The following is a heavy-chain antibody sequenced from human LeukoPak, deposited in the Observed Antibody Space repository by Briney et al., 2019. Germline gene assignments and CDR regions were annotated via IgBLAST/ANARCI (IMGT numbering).Heavy chain of an antibody. CDR2: IYYSGST. D-gene: IGHD5-24*01. CDR1: GGSISSSSYY. J-gene: IGHJ4*02. CDR3: ARRIGGYNVVDY. Sequence: SETLSLTCTVSGGSISSSSYYWGWIRQPPGKGLEWIGSIYYSGSTYYNPSLKSRVTISVDTSKNQFSLKLSSVTAADTAVYYCARRIGGYNVVDYWSQGTLVTVSS. V-gene: IGHV4-39*01.